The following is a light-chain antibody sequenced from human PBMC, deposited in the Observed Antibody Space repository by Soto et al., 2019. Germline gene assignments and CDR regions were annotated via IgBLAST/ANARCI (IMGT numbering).Light chain of an antibody. J-gene: IGKJ1*01. Sequence: DIQMTQAPSAMSASVGDRLNITCRASQGISNYLAWFQLKQGKXPKXXMYAASTLQSGVPSRFSGSGSGTEGTLTISSLQPEDCETYYCLRHDLYPWTFGQGTKVDIK. CDR1: QGISNY. V-gene: IGKV1-17*03. CDR3: LRHDLYPWT. CDR2: AAS.